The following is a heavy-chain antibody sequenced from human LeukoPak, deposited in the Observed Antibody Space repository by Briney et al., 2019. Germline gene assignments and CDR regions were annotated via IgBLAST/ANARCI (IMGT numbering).Heavy chain of an antibody. CDR1: GFTFSSYS. CDR2: ISSSSSNI. J-gene: IGHJ4*02. Sequence: GGSLRLSCAASGFTFSSYSMNWVRQAPGKGLEWVSSISSSSSNIYYADSVKGRFTISRDNAKNSLYLQMNSLRAEDTAVYYCAKVAKYYYGSETYYFFEHWGQGTPVTASS. CDR3: AKVAKYYYGSETYYFFEH. D-gene: IGHD3-10*01. V-gene: IGHV3-21*01.